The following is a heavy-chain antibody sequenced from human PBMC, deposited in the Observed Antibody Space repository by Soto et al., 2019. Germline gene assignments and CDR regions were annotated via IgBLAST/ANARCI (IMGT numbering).Heavy chain of an antibody. V-gene: IGHV3-48*02. J-gene: IGHJ4*01. Sequence: VQLVESGGGVVSPGGSLRLSCVGSGFSFRDHSMNWVRQPPGKGLQWISYISSSSENIYYADSVKGRFTVSRDNAKSTLFLQMNSLRDDDSAIYYCARLPKGSVVTGWGQGSLVTVSS. CDR1: GFSFRDHS. CDR3: ARLPKGSVVTG. CDR2: ISSSSENI. D-gene: IGHD2-21*02.